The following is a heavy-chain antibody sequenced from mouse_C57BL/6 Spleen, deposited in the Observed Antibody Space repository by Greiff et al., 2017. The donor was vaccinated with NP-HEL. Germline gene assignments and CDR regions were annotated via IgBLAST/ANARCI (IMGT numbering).Heavy chain of an antibody. CDR2: IDPSDSYT. Sequence: VQLKQPGAELVMPGASVKLSCKASGYTFTSYWMHWVKQRPGQGLEWIGEIDPSDSYTNYNQKFKGKSTLTVDKSSSTAYMQLSSLTSEDSAVYYCARRAYDGYYDYWGQGTTLTVSS. D-gene: IGHD2-3*01. J-gene: IGHJ2*01. CDR3: ARRAYDGYYDY. V-gene: IGHV1-69*01. CDR1: GYTFTSYW.